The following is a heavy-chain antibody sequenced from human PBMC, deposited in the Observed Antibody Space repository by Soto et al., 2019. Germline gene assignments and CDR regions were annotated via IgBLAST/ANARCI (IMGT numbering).Heavy chain of an antibody. V-gene: IGHV4-34*01. CDR2: INHSGRV. CDR1: GGSFSGHS. J-gene: IGHJ5*01. Sequence: SETLSLTCAVYGGSFSGHSWTWIRQSPGKGLEWIGDINHSGRVNYSPSLKSRVTVSLDTSKNQFSLTLSAVTAADTAMYYCSTRAYDTNGYYRFDPWGQGTLVTVSS. CDR3: STRAYDTNGYYRFDP. D-gene: IGHD3-22*01.